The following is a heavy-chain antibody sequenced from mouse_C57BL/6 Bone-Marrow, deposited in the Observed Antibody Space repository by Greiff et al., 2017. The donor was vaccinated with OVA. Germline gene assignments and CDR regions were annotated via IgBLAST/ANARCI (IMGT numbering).Heavy chain of an antibody. J-gene: IGHJ3*01. CDR3: ARRGGRSYTYLFAY. D-gene: IGHD1-1*01. V-gene: IGHV1-18*01. CDR2: INPNNGGT. CDR1: GYTFTDYN. Sequence: EVQLQQSGPELVKPGASVKIPCKASGYTFTDYNMDWVKQSHGKSLEWIGDINPNNGGTIYNQKFKGKATLTVDKSSSTVYMELRSLTSEYTAFYYCARRGGRSYTYLFAYWGQETLGTVSA.